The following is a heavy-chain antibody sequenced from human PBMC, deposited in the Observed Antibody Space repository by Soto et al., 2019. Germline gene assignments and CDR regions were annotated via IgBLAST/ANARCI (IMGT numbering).Heavy chain of an antibody. J-gene: IGHJ4*02. CDR2: INLDNRNT. CDR1: SYSFSSSG. Sequence: QVHPVQSGVEVKKPGASVTVSCKPSSYSFSSSGVTWVRQAPGHGLEWVGWINLDNRNTHYAPLVHGRVTMTTDTSTFTAYMELRSLTSDDTAGYFCARGGDASTPLDSWGQGTLVTVSS. CDR3: ARGGDASTPLDS. D-gene: IGHD3-16*01. V-gene: IGHV1-18*01.